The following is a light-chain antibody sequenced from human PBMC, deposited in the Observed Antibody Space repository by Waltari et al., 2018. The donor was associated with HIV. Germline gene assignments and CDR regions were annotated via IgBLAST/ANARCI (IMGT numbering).Light chain of an antibody. Sequence: QSALTQPRSVSGSPGQSVTISCTGTSSDVGGYNYVSWYQQHPAKAPKLMIYDVSKRPSGVPDRFSGSKSGNTASLTISGLQAEDEADYYCCSYAGSYTLRVFGGGTKLTVL. J-gene: IGLJ3*02. CDR3: CSYAGSYTLRV. V-gene: IGLV2-11*01. CDR1: SSDVGGYNY. CDR2: DVS.